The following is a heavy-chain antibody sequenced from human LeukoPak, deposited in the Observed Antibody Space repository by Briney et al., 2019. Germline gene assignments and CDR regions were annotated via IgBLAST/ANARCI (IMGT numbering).Heavy chain of an antibody. D-gene: IGHD3-3*01. CDR2: IFHSGRA. CDR1: GSSINSADY. Sequence: SETLSLTCSVSGSSINSADYWGWIRQPPGKGLEYIGSIFHSGRAYYNPSLESRITISVDTSKNQFSLKLDSVTAADTAVYYCARAVERYNFWSGYYWTDYYYYMDVWGKGTTVTVSS. J-gene: IGHJ6*03. CDR3: ARAVERYNFWSGYYWTDYYYYMDV. V-gene: IGHV4-38-2*02.